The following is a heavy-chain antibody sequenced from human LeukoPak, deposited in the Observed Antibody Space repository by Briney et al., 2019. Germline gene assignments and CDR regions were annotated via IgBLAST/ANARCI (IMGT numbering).Heavy chain of an antibody. J-gene: IGHJ6*02. CDR1: GGSISSGGYY. D-gene: IGHD2-2*02. Sequence: SETLSLTCTVSGGSISSGGYYWSWIRQHPGKGLEWIGYIYYSGSTYYNPSLKSRVTISVDTSKNQFSLKLSSVTAADTAVYYCARDGGYCSSTSCYTPGYYGMDVWGQGTTVTVSS. V-gene: IGHV4-31*03. CDR2: IYYSGST. CDR3: ARDGGYCSSTSCYTPGYYGMDV.